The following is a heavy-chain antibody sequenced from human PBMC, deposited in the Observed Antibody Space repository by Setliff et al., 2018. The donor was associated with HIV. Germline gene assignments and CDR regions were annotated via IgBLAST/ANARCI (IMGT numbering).Heavy chain of an antibody. V-gene: IGHV1-18*01. CDR2: ISTYNGNT. J-gene: IGHJ4*02. CDR3: ARDGLLEAGIRFDY. CDR1: GYTFTSYG. Sequence: ASVKVSCKASGYTFTSYGITWVRQAPGQGLEWMGWISTYNGNTDYAQKFQGRVIITADESSTTAYMELSGLRSEDTAVYYCARDGLLEAGIRFDYWGQGTLVTVSS. D-gene: IGHD6-19*01.